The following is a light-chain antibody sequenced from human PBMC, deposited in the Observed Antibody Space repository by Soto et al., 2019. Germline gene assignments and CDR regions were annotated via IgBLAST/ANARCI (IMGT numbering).Light chain of an antibody. CDR1: QSVGYH. CDR2: DAS. CDR3: QQRSNWPQVT. J-gene: IGKJ4*01. Sequence: EIVLTQSPATLSLSPGERATLSCRASQSVGYHLAWYQQKPGQAPRLLIYDASNRATGIPARFSGSGSRTDSTLAISSLEPEDFAVYYCQQRSNWPQVTFGGGTKVEIK. V-gene: IGKV3-11*01.